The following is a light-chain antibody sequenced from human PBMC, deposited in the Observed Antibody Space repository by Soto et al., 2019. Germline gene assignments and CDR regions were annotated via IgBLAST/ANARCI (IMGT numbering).Light chain of an antibody. CDR1: QSVSSSY. J-gene: IGKJ1*01. CDR3: QQYNNWPTWT. Sequence: EIELTQSPGTLSLSPGERATLSCRASQSVSSSYLAWYQQKPGQAPRLLIYDASTRATGIPARFSGSGSGTEFTLTISSLRSEDFAVYYCQQYNNWPTWTFGQGTKVDIK. V-gene: IGKV3-15*01. CDR2: DAS.